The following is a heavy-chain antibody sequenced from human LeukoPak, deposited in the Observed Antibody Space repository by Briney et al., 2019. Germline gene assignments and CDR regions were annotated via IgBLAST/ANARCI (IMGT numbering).Heavy chain of an antibody. Sequence: GGSLTLSCAASGFTFSNYWMNWVRQAPGKGMEWVAIVEKDGSEILYVDSAKGRFTISRDNAKNSLYLQMNSLRAEDTAVYYCTAGAGWLIDWWGQGTLVTVSS. V-gene: IGHV3-7*01. CDR3: TAGAGWLIDW. CDR2: VEKDGSEI. D-gene: IGHD6-19*01. CDR1: GFTFSNYW. J-gene: IGHJ4*02.